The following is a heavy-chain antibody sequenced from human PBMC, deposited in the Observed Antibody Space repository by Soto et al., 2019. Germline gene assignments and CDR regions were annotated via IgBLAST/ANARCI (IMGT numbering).Heavy chain of an antibody. J-gene: IGHJ4*02. CDR3: ATNTIVGATEY. Sequence: EVQLLESGGGLVQPGGSLRLSCAASGFTFSSYAMSWVRQAPGKGLEWVSAISGRGGSTYYADSVKGRFTISRDNSKHTLYLQMNSLRAEDTAVYYCATNTIVGATEYWGQGTLVTVSS. V-gene: IGHV3-23*01. D-gene: IGHD1-26*01. CDR2: ISGRGGST. CDR1: GFTFSSYA.